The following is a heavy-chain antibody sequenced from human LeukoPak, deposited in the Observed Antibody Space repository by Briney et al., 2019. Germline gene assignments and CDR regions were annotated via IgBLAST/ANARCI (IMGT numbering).Heavy chain of an antibody. V-gene: IGHV4-38-2*02. J-gene: IGHJ4*02. CDR1: GYSISSGSY. CDR3: ARAFGVVIYFDY. CDR2: IHHSGST. Sequence: PSETLSLTCTVSGYSISSGSYWGWIRQPPGKGLEWIGSIHHSGSTYYNPSLKSRVTISVDASKNQLSLKLSSVTAADTAVYYCARAFGVVIYFDYWGQGTLATVSS. D-gene: IGHD3-3*01.